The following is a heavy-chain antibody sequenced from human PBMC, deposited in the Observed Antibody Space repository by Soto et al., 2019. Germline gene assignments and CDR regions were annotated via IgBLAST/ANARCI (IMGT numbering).Heavy chain of an antibody. V-gene: IGHV3-74*03. CDR2: INIDGSGT. Sequence: PGGSLRLSCAASGFTFSNYWMHWVRQAPGKGLVWVSRINIDGSGTTYADSVKGRFTISRDNAKNTVFLEMKNLRAEDTAVYYCARSSFDYWGQGTLVTVSS. CDR3: ARSSFDY. CDR1: GFTFSNYW. J-gene: IGHJ4*02.